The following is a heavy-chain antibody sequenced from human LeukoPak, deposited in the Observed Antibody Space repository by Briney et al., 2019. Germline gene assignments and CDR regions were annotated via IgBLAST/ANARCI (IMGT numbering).Heavy chain of an antibody. CDR1: GFTFSSYA. Sequence: GGSLRLSCAASGFTFSSYAMSWVRQAPGKGLDWVSAISGSGGSTYYADSVKGRFTISRDNSKNTLYLQMNSLRAEDTAVYYCAKGTNIVVIPAARDFDYWGQGTPVTVSS. J-gene: IGHJ4*02. D-gene: IGHD2-2*01. CDR2: ISGSGGST. V-gene: IGHV3-23*01. CDR3: AKGTNIVVIPAARDFDY.